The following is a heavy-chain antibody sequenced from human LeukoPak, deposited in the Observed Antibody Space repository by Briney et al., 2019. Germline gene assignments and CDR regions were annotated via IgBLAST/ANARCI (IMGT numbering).Heavy chain of an antibody. J-gene: IGHJ4*02. V-gene: IGHV1-18*01. D-gene: IGHD3-22*01. CDR1: GYTFTSYA. CDR2: ISAYNGNT. Sequence: ASVKVSCKASGYTFTSYAMHWVRQAPGQGLEWMGWISAYNGNTNYAQKLQGRVTMTTDTSTSTAYMELRSLRSDDTAVYYCARAEYYYDSSGYYYGYWGQGTLVTVSS. CDR3: ARAEYYYDSSGYYYGY.